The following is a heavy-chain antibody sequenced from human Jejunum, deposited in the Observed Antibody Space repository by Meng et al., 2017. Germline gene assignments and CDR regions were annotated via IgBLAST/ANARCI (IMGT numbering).Heavy chain of an antibody. J-gene: IGHJ4*02. CDR2: IYTSGST. CDR1: GGSVSSYY. CDR3: ARESGSSPVRGDMPRFDF. V-gene: IGHV4-4*07. D-gene: IGHD3-10*01. Sequence: QVRLQESGPGLVKPSETLSLTCTVSGGSVSSYYCSWIRQPAGKGLEWIGRIYTSGSTDQNPSLRSRVTMSVDTSKNQFSLKLTSVTAADTAVYYCARESGSSPVRGDMPRFDFWGQGILVTVSS.